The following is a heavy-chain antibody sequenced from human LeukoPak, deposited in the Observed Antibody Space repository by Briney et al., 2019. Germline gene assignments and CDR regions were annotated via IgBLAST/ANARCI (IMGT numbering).Heavy chain of an antibody. J-gene: IGHJ4*02. D-gene: IGHD6-13*01. CDR2: IIPIFGTA. CDR1: GGTFSSYA. Sequence: SVKVSCKASGGTFSSYAISWVRQAPGQGLEWMGGIIPIFGTANYAQKFQGRVTITTDESTSTAYMELSSLRSDDTAVYYCARGRVVSSSSLAVLAIWGQGTLVTVSS. V-gene: IGHV1-69*05. CDR3: ARGRVVSSSSLAVLAI.